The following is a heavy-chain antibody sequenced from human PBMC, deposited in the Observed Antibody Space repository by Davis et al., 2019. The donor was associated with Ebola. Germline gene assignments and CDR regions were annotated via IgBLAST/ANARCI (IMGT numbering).Heavy chain of an antibody. CDR1: GGTFSSYA. CDR3: ARAEYCGGDCYSIDY. J-gene: IGHJ4*02. V-gene: IGHV1-69*04. CDR2: IIPILGIA. Sequence: SVKVSCKASGGTFSSYAISWVRQAPGQGLEWMGRIIPILGIANYAQKFQGRVTITADKSTSTAYMELSSLRSEDTAVYYCARAEYCGGDCYSIDYWGQGTLVTVSS. D-gene: IGHD2-21*02.